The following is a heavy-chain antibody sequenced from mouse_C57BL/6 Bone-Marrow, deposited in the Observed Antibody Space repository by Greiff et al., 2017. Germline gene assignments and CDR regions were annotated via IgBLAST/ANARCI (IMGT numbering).Heavy chain of an antibody. V-gene: IGHV1-52*01. D-gene: IGHD2-5*01. CDR2: IDPSDSET. CDR1: GYTFTSYW. J-gene: IGHJ1*03. CDR3: ARKDSNYEYFDV. Sequence: QVQLKQPGAELVRPGSSVKLSCKASGYTFTSYWMHWVKQRPIQGLEWIGNIDPSDSETHYNQKFKDKATLTVDKSSSTAYMQLSSLTSEDSAVYYCARKDSNYEYFDVWGTGTTVTVSS.